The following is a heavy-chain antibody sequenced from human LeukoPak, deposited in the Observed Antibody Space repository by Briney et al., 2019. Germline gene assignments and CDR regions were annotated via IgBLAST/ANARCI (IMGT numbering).Heavy chain of an antibody. Sequence: PGGYLRLSCAASGFTFSTYAMHWVRQAPGKGLEWVAVISYDGSNKYYADSVKGRFTISRDNSKNTLYLQMNSLRPEDTAVYYCARDPYYYDSSGYLLPYYFDYWGQGTLVTVSS. V-gene: IGHV3-30-3*01. J-gene: IGHJ4*02. D-gene: IGHD3-22*01. CDR1: GFTFSTYA. CDR3: ARDPYYYDSSGYLLPYYFDY. CDR2: ISYDGSNK.